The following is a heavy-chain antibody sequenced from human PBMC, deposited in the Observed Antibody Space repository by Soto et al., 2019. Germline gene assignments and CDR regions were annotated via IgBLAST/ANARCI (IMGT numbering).Heavy chain of an antibody. CDR2: IYWDDDK. CDR3: PHLLLGVAKYGLVI. V-gene: IGHV2-5*02. Sequence: SGPTLVNPTQTLTLTCTFSGFSLSTSGVGVGWIRQPPGKALEWLALIYWDDDKRYSPSLTSRLTITKDTSKNQVVLTMTNMDTLDITPYYCPHLLLGVAKYGLVIWGRGTAIADSA. CDR1: GFSLSTSGVG. D-gene: IGHD3-10*01. J-gene: IGHJ6*01.